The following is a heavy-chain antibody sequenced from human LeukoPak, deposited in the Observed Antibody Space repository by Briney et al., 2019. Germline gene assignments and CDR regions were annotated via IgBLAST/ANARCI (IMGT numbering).Heavy chain of an antibody. J-gene: IGHJ4*02. CDR2: ISGSGGST. V-gene: IGHV3-23*01. D-gene: IGHD2-21*02. Sequence: GGSLRLSCAVPGFTFSSYGMHWVRQAPGKGLEWVSAISGSGGSTYYADSVKGRFTISRDNSKNTLYLQMNGLRAEDTAVYYCAKDRAYCGGDCYFRSYYFDYWGQGTLVTVSS. CDR1: GFTFSSYG. CDR3: AKDRAYCGGDCYFRSYYFDY.